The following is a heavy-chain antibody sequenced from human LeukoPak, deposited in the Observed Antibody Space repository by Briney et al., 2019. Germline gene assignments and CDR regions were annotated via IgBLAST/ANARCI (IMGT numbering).Heavy chain of an antibody. J-gene: IGHJ6*02. V-gene: IGHV3-23*01. CDR1: GFTFSNYA. CDR3: AKDSIPAANWYYYYGMDV. D-gene: IGHD2-2*01. Sequence: GGSLRLSCAASGFTFSNYAMTWVRQAPGKGLEWVSAISGSGGSTYYADSVKGRFTISRDNSKNTLYLQMNSLRAEDTAVYYCAKDSIPAANWYYYYGMDVWGQGTTVTVSS. CDR2: ISGSGGST.